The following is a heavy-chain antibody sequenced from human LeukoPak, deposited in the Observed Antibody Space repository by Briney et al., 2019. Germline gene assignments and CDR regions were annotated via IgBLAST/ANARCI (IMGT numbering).Heavy chain of an antibody. CDR1: GGSFSGYY. Sequence: LSLTCAVYGGSFSGYYWSWIRQAPGKGLEWVAVISYDGSNKYYADSVKGRFTISRDNSKNTLYLQMNSLRAEDTAVYYCARDPRYCSGDSCYSDYWGQGTLVTVSS. CDR3: ARDPRYCSGDSCYSDY. V-gene: IGHV3-30-3*01. D-gene: IGHD2-15*01. J-gene: IGHJ4*02. CDR2: ISYDGSNK.